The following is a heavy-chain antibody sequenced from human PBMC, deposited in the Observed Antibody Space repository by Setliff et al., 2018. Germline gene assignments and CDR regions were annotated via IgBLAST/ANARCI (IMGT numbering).Heavy chain of an antibody. CDR2: IKSKTDGGTI. J-gene: IGHJ4*02. V-gene: IGHV3-15*01. CDR3: TTDRRGGCSGASCYDFDY. CDR1: GFTFSNAW. D-gene: IGHD2-15*01. Sequence: GESLTISCAASGFTFSNAWMSWVRQAPGKGLEWVGRIKSKTDGGTIDYAAPVKGRFIISGDESENTLYLQMNSLKTEDTGVYYCTTDRRGGCSGASCYDFDYWGQGTLVTVSS.